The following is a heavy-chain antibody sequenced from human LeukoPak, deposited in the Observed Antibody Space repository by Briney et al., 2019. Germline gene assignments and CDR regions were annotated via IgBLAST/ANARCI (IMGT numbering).Heavy chain of an antibody. Sequence: PSVTLSLTCAVYGGSFSGYYWSWIRQPPGKGLEWIGEINHSGSTNYNPSLKSRVTISVDTSKNQFSLELSSVTAADTAVYYCARGPEGLDYWGQGTLVTVSS. CDR1: GGSFSGYY. CDR3: ARGPEGLDY. CDR2: INHSGST. J-gene: IGHJ4*02. V-gene: IGHV4-34*01.